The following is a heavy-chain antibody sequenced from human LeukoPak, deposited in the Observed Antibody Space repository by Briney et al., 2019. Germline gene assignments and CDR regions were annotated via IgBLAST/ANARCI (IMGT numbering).Heavy chain of an antibody. J-gene: IGHJ4*02. CDR3: ARQLRIAARPQAGFDY. V-gene: IGHV3-7*01. CDR2: IKQDGSEK. D-gene: IGHD6-6*01. Sequence: GGSLRLSCAASGFTFSSYWMSWVRQAPGKGLEWVANIKQDGSEKYYVDSVKGRFTISRDNAKNSLYLQMNSLRAEDTAVYYCARQLRIAARPQAGFDYWGQGTLVTVSS. CDR1: GFTFSSYW.